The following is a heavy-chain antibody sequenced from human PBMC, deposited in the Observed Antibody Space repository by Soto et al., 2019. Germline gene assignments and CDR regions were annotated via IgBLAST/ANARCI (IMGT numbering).Heavy chain of an antibody. Sequence: QVQLVQSGAEVKKPGSSVKVSCKASGGTFSSYAISWVRQAPGQGLEWMGGIIPIFGTANYAQKFQGRGTITADKSTSTAYMELRSLRSEDTGVYYCARGGGDIVVVPAATALWYYGMDVWGQGTTVTVSS. J-gene: IGHJ6*02. CDR1: GGTFSSYA. CDR2: IIPIFGTA. D-gene: IGHD2-2*01. CDR3: ARGGGDIVVVPAATALWYYGMDV. V-gene: IGHV1-69*06.